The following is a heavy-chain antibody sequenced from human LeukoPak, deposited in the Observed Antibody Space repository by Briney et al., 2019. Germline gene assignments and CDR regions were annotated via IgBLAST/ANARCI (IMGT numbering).Heavy chain of an antibody. V-gene: IGHV1-3*01. CDR1: GYTFTSYA. D-gene: IGHD5-18*01. CDR3: ARVDIVMVGYFDN. J-gene: IGHJ4*02. CDR2: INAGNGNT. Sequence: ASVNVSCKASGYTFTSYAMHWVRQAPGQRLEWMGWINAGNGNTKYSQNLQGRVTITRDTSASTAYMELSSLRSEDTAVYFCARVDIVMVGYFDNWGQGTLVTVSS.